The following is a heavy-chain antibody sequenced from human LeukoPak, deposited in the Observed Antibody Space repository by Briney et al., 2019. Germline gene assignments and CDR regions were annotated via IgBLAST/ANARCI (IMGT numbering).Heavy chain of an antibody. CDR3: ARERQDTILHSGAFDI. J-gene: IGHJ3*02. CDR2: IWYDGSNK. V-gene: IGHV3-33*01. Sequence: GRSLRLSCAASGFTFSSYGMHWVRQAPGKGLEWVAVIWYDGSNKYYADSVKGRFTISRDNSKNTLYLQMNSLGAEDTAVYFCARERQDTILHSGAFDIWGQGTMVTVSS. CDR1: GFTFSSYG. D-gene: IGHD2-21*01.